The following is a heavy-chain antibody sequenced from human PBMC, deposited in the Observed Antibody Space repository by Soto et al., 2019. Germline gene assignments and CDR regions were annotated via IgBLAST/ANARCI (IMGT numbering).Heavy chain of an antibody. J-gene: IGHJ3*02. Sequence: SETLSLTCTVSGGSVTSGSHYWSWIRQPPGKGLEWIAYIYHNGDANYNPSLKSRVTISVDVSRNQFSLRLNSVTAADTAVYYCARDRSDLLNSYDAFDIWGQGTMVTVSS. CDR1: GGSVTSGSHY. CDR2: IYHNGDA. CDR3: ARDRSDLLNSYDAFDI. V-gene: IGHV4-61*01.